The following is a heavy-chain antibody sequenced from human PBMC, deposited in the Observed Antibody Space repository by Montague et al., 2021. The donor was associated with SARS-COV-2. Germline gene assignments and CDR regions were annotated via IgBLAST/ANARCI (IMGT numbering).Heavy chain of an antibody. V-gene: IGHV4-34*01. Sequence: SETLSLTCAVHGGSFSSYRWTWICHSPSPGQEWIAEINHCGTTNYYFNPSLKSRVTISVDTSKSQFSLKVTSVTAADTGVYYCARWDPQTLTLIGLRGKSDRDDWGQGTTVTVSS. D-gene: IGHD4-23*01. CDR1: GGSFSSYR. CDR3: ARWDPQTLTLIGLRGKSDRDD. CDR2: INHCGTT. J-gene: IGHJ4*02.